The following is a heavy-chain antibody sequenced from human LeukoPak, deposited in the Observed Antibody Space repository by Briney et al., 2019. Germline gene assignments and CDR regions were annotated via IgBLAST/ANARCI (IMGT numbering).Heavy chain of an antibody. CDR1: GFTFSSYW. D-gene: IGHD2-21*02. J-gene: IGHJ4*02. V-gene: IGHV3-7*01. CDR3: ARVRYCGGDCLNYFDY. Sequence: GGSLRLSCAASGFTFSSYWMSWVRQAPGKGLEWVANIKQDGSEKYYVDSVKRRFTISRDNAKNSLYLQMNSLRAEDTAVYYCARVRYCGGDCLNYFDYWGQGALVTVSS. CDR2: IKQDGSEK.